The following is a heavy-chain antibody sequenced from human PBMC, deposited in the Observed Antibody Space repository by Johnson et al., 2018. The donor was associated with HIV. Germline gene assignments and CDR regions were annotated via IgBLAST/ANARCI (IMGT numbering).Heavy chain of an antibody. V-gene: IGHV3-11*04. CDR1: GFTFSDSY. J-gene: IGHJ3*02. Sequence: QVQLVESGGGLVQPGRSLSLSCAASGFTFSDSYMNWIRQAPGKGLEWVSYISSSDSAIWYADSVKGRFTISRDNAKRSMYLQMDSLRAEDTSVYYCARDLVRASHAFDIWGQGTMVTVSS. D-gene: IGHD3-10*01. CDR3: ARDLVRASHAFDI. CDR2: ISSSDSAI.